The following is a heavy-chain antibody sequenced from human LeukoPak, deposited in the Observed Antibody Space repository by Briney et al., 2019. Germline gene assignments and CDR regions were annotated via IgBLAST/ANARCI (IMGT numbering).Heavy chain of an antibody. CDR3: ATDQEYYGSGSYIY. CDR1: GYTLTELS. Sequence: ASVKVSCKVSGYTLTELSMHWVRQAPGKGLEWMGGFDPEDGETIYAQKFQGRVTMTEDTSTDTAYMELSSLRSEDTAVYYCATDQEYYGSGSYIYWGQGTLVTVSS. V-gene: IGHV1-24*01. D-gene: IGHD3-10*01. CDR2: FDPEDGET. J-gene: IGHJ4*02.